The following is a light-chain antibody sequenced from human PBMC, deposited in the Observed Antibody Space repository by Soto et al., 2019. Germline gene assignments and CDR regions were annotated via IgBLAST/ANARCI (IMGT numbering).Light chain of an antibody. CDR3: QQRTHWPFT. CDR2: DAS. CDR1: QSVASY. V-gene: IGKV3-11*01. J-gene: IGKJ2*01. Sequence: EIVLTQSPATLSLSPGERATLSCRASQSVASYLAWYQQKPGQAPRLRIYDASSRATGIPARFSGSGSETDFTLTISSLEPEDSAVYYCQQRTHWPFTFGQGTRVEIK.